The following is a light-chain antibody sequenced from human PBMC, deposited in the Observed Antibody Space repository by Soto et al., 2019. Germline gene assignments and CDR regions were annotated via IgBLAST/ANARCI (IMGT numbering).Light chain of an antibody. CDR1: SSNIGGNP. CDR2: GNS. CDR3: QSYDNSLSVYV. J-gene: IGLJ1*01. Sequence: QSVLTQPPSVSAAPGQKVTISCSGSSSNIGGNPVSWYQQLPGTAPKLLIYGNSNRPSGVPDRFSGSKSGTSASLAITGLQAEDEADYYCQSYDNSLSVYVFGTGTKVTV. V-gene: IGLV1-40*01.